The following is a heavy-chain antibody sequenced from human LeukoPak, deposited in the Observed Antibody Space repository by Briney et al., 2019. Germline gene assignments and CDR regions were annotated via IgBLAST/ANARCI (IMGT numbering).Heavy chain of an antibody. Sequence: GGSPRLSCAASGFTFSSYWMSWVRQAPGKGLEGVANIKQDGSEKYYVDSVKGRFTISRDNAKNSLYLQMNSLRAEDTAVYYCARLGTMVRGGYYYYMDVWGKGTTVTISS. CDR1: GFTFSSYW. D-gene: IGHD3-10*01. J-gene: IGHJ6*03. CDR3: ARLGTMVRGGYYYYMDV. V-gene: IGHV3-7*01. CDR2: IKQDGSEK.